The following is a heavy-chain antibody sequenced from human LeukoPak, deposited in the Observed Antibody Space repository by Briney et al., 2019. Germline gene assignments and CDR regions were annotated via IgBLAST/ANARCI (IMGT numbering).Heavy chain of an antibody. J-gene: IGHJ4*02. CDR3: ASLGASGYFPYYFDY. V-gene: IGHV4-59*01. Sequence: SETLSLTCTVSGGSISSYYWSWIRQPPGKGLEWIGYIYYSGSTNYNPSLKSRVTISVDTSKNQFSLKLSSVTAADTAVYYCASLGASGYFPYYFDYWGQGTLVTVSS. CDR2: IYYSGST. CDR1: GGSISSYY. D-gene: IGHD3-3*01.